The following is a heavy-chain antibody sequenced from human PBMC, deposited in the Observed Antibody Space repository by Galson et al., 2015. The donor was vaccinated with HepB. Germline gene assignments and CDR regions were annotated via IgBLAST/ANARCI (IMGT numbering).Heavy chain of an antibody. Sequence: LRLSCAASGFTFSSYAMSWVRQAPGKGLEWVAVIWYDGSNKYYGDSVKGRFTISRDNSKNTLYLQMNSLRVEDAAMYYCARLGSGWSVDFWGRGTLVTVSS. D-gene: IGHD6-25*01. J-gene: IGHJ4*02. CDR2: IWYDGSNK. CDR1: GFTFSSYA. V-gene: IGHV3-33*08. CDR3: ARLGSGWSVDF.